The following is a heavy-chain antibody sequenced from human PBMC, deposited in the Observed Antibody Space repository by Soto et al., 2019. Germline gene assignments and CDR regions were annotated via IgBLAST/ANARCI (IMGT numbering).Heavy chain of an antibody. CDR3: ARDVGCSGGSCYFHYYGMDV. Sequence: GGSLRLSCAASGFTFSSYEMNWVRQAPGKGLEWVSYISSSGSTIYYADSVKGRFTISRDNAKNSLYLQMNSLRAEDTAVYYCARDVGCSGGSCYFHYYGMDVWGQGTTVTVSS. CDR2: ISSSGSTI. D-gene: IGHD2-15*01. J-gene: IGHJ6*02. V-gene: IGHV3-48*03. CDR1: GFTFSSYE.